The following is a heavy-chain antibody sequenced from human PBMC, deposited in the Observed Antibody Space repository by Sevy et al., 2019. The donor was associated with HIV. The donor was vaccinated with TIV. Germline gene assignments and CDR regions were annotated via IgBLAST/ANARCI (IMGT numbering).Heavy chain of an antibody. V-gene: IGHV3-7*01. CDR1: GFTFSSYW. Sequence: GGSLRLSCAASGFTFSSYWMSWVRPAPGKGLEWVANVKQDGSEKNYVDSAKGRFTISRDNAKNSLYLQMNSLRADDTAVYYCARDGVMGSYWGQGTLVTVSS. CDR3: ARDGVMGSY. D-gene: IGHD3-16*01. CDR2: VKQDGSEK. J-gene: IGHJ4*02.